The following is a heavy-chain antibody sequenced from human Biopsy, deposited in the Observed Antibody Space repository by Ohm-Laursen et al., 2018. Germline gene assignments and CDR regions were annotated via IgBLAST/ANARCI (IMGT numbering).Heavy chain of an antibody. CDR2: ISYTGGI. Sequence: SDTLSLTCAVSGGSISGYHWSWIRKSPGKGLEWLAYISYTGGITSNPSLNGRATMSLDTSKNKFSMRLIYVTAADTAVYYCARMPHFDYWGQGILVTVSS. CDR1: GGSISGYH. V-gene: IGHV4-59*07. D-gene: IGHD2-2*01. J-gene: IGHJ4*02. CDR3: ARMPHFDY.